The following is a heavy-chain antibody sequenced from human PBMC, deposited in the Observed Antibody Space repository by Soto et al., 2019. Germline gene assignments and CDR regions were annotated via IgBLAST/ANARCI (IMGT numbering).Heavy chain of an antibody. J-gene: IGHJ6*02. V-gene: IGHV1-58*02. Sequence: SVKVSCKASGFTFTSSARQWVRQARGQRLEWMGWIVVGSGNTNYAQKFQERVTMTRDTSTRTVYMELSRLRSEDTAVYYCARDRPFTILWPPVRSMDVWGQGTTVTVSS. CDR2: IVVGSGNT. CDR3: ARDRPFTILWPPVRSMDV. CDR1: GFTFTSSA. D-gene: IGHD3-10*01.